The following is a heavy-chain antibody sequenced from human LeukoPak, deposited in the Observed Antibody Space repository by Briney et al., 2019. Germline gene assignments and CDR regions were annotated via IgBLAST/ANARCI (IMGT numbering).Heavy chain of an antibody. J-gene: IGHJ6*03. D-gene: IGHD3-3*01. CDR2: IYYSGST. Sequence: SETLSLTCTVSGGSISSSSYYWGWIRQPPGKGLEWIGSIYYSGSTYYNPSLKSRVTISVDTSKNQFSLKLSSVTAADTAVYYCARATRRSAGYYMDVWGKGTTVTVSS. CDR3: ARATRRSAGYYMDV. CDR1: GGSISSSSYY. V-gene: IGHV4-39*07.